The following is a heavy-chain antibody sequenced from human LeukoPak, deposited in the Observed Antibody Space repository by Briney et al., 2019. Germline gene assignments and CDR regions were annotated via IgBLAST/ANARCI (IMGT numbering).Heavy chain of an antibody. J-gene: IGHJ3*01. V-gene: IGHV3-74*01. CDR1: GITFSNYW. Sequence: PGGSLRLSCAAPGITFSNYWMHWVRHAPGKGLEWVSRINPDGSATRYADSVKGRFTISRDNAKNTLYLQMNSLRAEDTAVYYCATYSEVWGQGTMVTVSS. CDR2: INPDGSAT. CDR3: ATYSEV. D-gene: IGHD5-18*01.